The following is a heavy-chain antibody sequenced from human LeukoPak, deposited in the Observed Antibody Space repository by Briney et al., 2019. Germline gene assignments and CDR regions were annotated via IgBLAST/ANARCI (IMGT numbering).Heavy chain of an antibody. Sequence: PSETLSLTCTVSGGSISSSSYYWGWIRQPPGKGLEWIGSIYYSGSTYYNPSLKSRVTISVDTSKNQFSLKLSSVTAADTAVYYCARGQRPYFDWLPWGQGTLVTVSS. CDR1: GGSISSSSYY. J-gene: IGHJ5*02. CDR3: ARGQRPYFDWLP. D-gene: IGHD3-9*01. CDR2: IYYSGST. V-gene: IGHV4-39*01.